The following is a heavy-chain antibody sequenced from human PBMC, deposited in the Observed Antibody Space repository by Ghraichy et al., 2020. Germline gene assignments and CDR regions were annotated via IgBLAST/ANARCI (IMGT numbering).Heavy chain of an antibody. CDR1: GFTFSNYF. J-gene: IGHJ4*02. CDR3: AKNRGNMDPYIDH. Sequence: GALRLSCAASGFTFSNYFMSWVRQAPGKGLEWVSAKTGRGESANYPDSVKGRFTIARDNAKNMLDLKMIGLGGEDTATYYCAKNRGNMDPYIDHWGRGTLVNVSS. CDR2: KTGRGESA. D-gene: IGHD2/OR15-2a*01. V-gene: IGHV3-23*01.